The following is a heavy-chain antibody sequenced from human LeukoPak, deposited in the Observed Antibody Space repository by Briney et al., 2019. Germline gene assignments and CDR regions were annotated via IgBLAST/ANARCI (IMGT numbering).Heavy chain of an antibody. D-gene: IGHD2-2*01. Sequence: SETLSLTCTVSGGSISSGGYYWSWIRPHPGKGLVWIGYLYYSVSTYYNPSLKSRVTISVDTSKNQFSLKLSSVTAADTAVYDCARSYCSSTSCSPYYYYYMDVWGKGTTVTVSS. J-gene: IGHJ6*03. CDR3: ARSYCSSTSCSPYYYYYMDV. V-gene: IGHV4-31*03. CDR2: LYYSVST. CDR1: GGSISSGGYY.